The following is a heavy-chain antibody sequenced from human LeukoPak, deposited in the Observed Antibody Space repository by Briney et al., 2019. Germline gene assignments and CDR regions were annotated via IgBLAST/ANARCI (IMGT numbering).Heavy chain of an antibody. J-gene: IGHJ4*02. CDR2: IYYSGST. D-gene: IGHD3-22*01. CDR3: ARANYYDSSGYPSEGYFDY. Sequence: SETLSLTCTVSGGSISSYYWSWIRQHPGKGLEWIGYIYYSGSTYYNPSLKSRVTISVDTSKNQFSLKLSSVTAADTAVYYCARANYYDSSGYPSEGYFDYWGQGTLVTVSS. V-gene: IGHV4-59*06. CDR1: GGSISSYY.